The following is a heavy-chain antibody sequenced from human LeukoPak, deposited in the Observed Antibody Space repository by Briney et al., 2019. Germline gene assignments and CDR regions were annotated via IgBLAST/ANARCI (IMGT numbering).Heavy chain of an antibody. Sequence: GGSLRLSCAASGFTFSSYGMHWVRQAPGKGLEWVAVIWSDGNNKYYADSVKGRFTTSRDNFKNTLYLQMSSLRAEDTAVYYCARDFYCSSTSCRGAFDIWGQGAMVTVSS. D-gene: IGHD2-2*01. V-gene: IGHV3-33*01. J-gene: IGHJ3*02. CDR2: IWSDGNNK. CDR3: ARDFYCSSTSCRGAFDI. CDR1: GFTFSSYG.